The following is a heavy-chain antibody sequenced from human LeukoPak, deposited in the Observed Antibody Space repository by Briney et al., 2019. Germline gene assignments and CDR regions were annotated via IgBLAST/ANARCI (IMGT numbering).Heavy chain of an antibody. J-gene: IGHJ4*02. Sequence: GASVKVSCKASVYSFTGYYMHWVRQAPGQGLAWMGWINPNSGGTNYAQKFQGRVTMTRDTSISTAYMELSRLRSDDTAVYYCAREPIAVAAIDYWGQGTLVTVSS. V-gene: IGHV1-2*02. CDR3: AREPIAVAAIDY. CDR2: INPNSGGT. D-gene: IGHD6-19*01. CDR1: VYSFTGYY.